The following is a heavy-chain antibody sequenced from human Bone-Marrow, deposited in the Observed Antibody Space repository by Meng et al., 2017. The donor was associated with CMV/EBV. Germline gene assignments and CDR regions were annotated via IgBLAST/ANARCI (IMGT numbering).Heavy chain of an antibody. Sequence: ASVKVSCKASGYTFSYYDIIWVRQASGQGLEWVGWMNPNRGNTAYAQKFQGRVTMTRDTSTSIAYMELSSLRSGDTAVYYCARESIGDRHYDFWSGYYTGMSYYYYGMDVWGQGTTVTVSS. CDR2: MNPNRGNT. D-gene: IGHD3-3*01. J-gene: IGHJ6*02. CDR3: ARESIGDRHYDFWSGYYTGMSYYYYGMDV. V-gene: IGHV1-8*01. CDR1: GYTFSYYD.